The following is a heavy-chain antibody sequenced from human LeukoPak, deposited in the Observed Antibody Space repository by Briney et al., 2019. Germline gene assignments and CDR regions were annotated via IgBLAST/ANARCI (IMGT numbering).Heavy chain of an antibody. V-gene: IGHV3-21*01. CDR1: GFTFSSYS. CDR2: ISSSSSYI. D-gene: IGHD3-9*01. Sequence: PGGSLRLSCAASGFTFSSYSMNWVRQAPGKGLELVSSISSSSSYIYYADSVKGRFTISRDNAKNSLYLQMNSLSAEDTAVYYCARDLTYYDILTGYYTSHYFDYWGQGTLVTVSS. CDR3: ARDLTYYDILTGYYTSHYFDY. J-gene: IGHJ4*02.